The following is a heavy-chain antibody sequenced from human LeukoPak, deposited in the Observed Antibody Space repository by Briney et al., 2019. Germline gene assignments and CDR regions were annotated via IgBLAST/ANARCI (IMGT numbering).Heavy chain of an antibody. D-gene: IGHD6-19*01. Sequence: ASVKVSCKASGYTFTGYYMHWVRQAPGQGLEWMGWINPNSGGTNYAQKFQGRVTMTRDTSISTAYMELSRLRSDDTAVYYCARTKAVAGTDWFDPWGQGTLVTVSS. CDR1: GYTFTGYY. CDR2: INPNSGGT. CDR3: ARTKAVAGTDWFDP. J-gene: IGHJ5*02. V-gene: IGHV1-2*02.